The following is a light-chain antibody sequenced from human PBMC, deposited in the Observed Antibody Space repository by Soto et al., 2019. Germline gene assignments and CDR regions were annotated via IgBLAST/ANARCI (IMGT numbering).Light chain of an antibody. CDR3: ASWDDSLSETV. V-gene: IGLV1-47*01. CDR2: SNN. Sequence: QSVLTQPPSLSVTPGQRVPISCSGSNFNVKNNYVYWYQQFAGTAPKLLIYSNNRRPSGVPDRFSGSKSGSSASLAISGLRPEDEADYYCASWDDSLSETVFGGGTQLTVL. J-gene: IGLJ7*01. CDR1: NFNVKNNY.